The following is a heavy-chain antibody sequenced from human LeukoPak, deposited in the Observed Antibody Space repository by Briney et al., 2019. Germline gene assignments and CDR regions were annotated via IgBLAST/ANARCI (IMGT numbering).Heavy chain of an antibody. Sequence: SETLSLTCTVSGGSISSSNYYWAWFRQPPGKGLEWIGSINYSGSTYYNPSLKSRVTTSVDTSKNQFSLKMSSVTAADTAVYYCARRTSSSWFFDYWGQGTLVTVSS. CDR1: GGSISSSNYY. D-gene: IGHD6-13*01. CDR2: INYSGST. V-gene: IGHV4-39*01. CDR3: ARRTSSSWFFDY. J-gene: IGHJ4*02.